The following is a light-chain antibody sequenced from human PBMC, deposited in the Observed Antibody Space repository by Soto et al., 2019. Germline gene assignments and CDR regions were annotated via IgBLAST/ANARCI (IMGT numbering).Light chain of an antibody. CDR2: GAS. CDR3: QQYNNLPLT. J-gene: IGKJ4*01. Sequence: EMVMTQSPATLSLSPGERATLSCRASQSVSSNLAWYQQKPGQAPRLVTYGASTRAAGVPARFSGSGSGTEFTLTISSLQSEDFAVYYCQQYNNLPLTFGGGTKV. V-gene: IGKV3-15*01. CDR1: QSVSSN.